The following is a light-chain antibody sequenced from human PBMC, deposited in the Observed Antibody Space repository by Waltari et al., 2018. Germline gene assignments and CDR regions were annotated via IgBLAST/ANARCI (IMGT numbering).Light chain of an antibody. Sequence: EFVLTQSPATLSSSPWARATLSCRASQSVSRYLAWYQQKPGQAPRLLIFEATKRATGIPARFSGSGSGTDFTLTISNLDPADFASYYCQQYSDWPPTFGQGTKLEIK. CDR3: QQYSDWPPT. J-gene: IGKJ2*01. CDR2: EAT. V-gene: IGKV3-11*01. CDR1: QSVSRY.